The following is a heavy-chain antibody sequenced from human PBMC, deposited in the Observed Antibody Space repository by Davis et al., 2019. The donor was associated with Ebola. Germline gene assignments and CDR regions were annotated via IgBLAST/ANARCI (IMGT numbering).Heavy chain of an antibody. Sequence: SETLSLTCSASGGSVGSDYWSWIRQSPGKGLEWIAFISNGGRTIYNPSLRGRVTISIDTSKNQFSLEVRSVTAADTAFYYCVRGGDAYKTGYWGQGTLVTVSS. J-gene: IGHJ4*02. CDR3: VRGGDAYKTGY. CDR1: GGSVGSDY. V-gene: IGHV4-59*02. D-gene: IGHD5-24*01. CDR2: ISNGGRT.